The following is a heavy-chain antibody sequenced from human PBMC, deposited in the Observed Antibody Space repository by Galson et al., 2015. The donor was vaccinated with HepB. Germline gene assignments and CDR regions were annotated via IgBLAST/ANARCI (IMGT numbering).Heavy chain of an antibody. CDR2: IIPILGIA. D-gene: IGHD1-26*01. CDR1: GGTFSSYT. J-gene: IGHJ4*02. Sequence: SVKVSCKASGGTFSSYTISWVRQAPGQGLEWMGRIIPILGIANYAQKFQGRVTITADKSTSTAYMELSSLRSEDTAVYYCARDTSSVGARNYWGQGTLVTVSS. CDR3: ARDTSSVGARNY. V-gene: IGHV1-69*04.